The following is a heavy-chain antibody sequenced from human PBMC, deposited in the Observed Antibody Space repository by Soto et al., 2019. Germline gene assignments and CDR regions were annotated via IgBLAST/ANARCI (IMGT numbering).Heavy chain of an antibody. J-gene: IGHJ6*02. CDR3: ASSRSAAPSGYYFRLDV. V-gene: IGHV1-69*01. Sequence: QVQLVQSGAEVKKPGSSVKVSCKASGGTFSSYAISWVRQAPGQGLEWMGGIIPIFGTANYAQKFQGRVTNNADESTNNGQKELSSPRSEGTAVYYWASSRSAAPSGYYFRLDVWGQGATVTVSS. D-gene: IGHD6-13*01. CDR1: GGTFSSYA. CDR2: IIPIFGTA.